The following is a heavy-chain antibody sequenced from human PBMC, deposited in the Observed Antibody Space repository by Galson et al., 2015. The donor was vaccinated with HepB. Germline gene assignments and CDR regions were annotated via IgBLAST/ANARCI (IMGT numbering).Heavy chain of an antibody. CDR1: GFIFSSFN. Sequence: SLRLSCAASGFIFSSFNMNWVRQAPGKGLEWVASISGTSSYIFYADSVEGRFTISRDNARHSIYLQMNSLRVEDTAMYYCARALDPYTSYGEFDPWGQGILVTVSS. CDR2: ISGTSSYI. J-gene: IGHJ5*02. CDR3: ARALDPYTSYGEFDP. V-gene: IGHV3-21*06. D-gene: IGHD4-11*01.